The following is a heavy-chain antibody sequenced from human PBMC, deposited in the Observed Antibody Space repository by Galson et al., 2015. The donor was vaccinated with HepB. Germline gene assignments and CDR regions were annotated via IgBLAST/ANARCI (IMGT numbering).Heavy chain of an antibody. Sequence: SVKVSCKASGYTFTGYFMHWVRQAPGQGLEWMGWINPNSGGTNYAQKFQGRVTMTRDTSVSTAYMELSRLRSDDTAVYYCARSKRDIVVVPGTTDYYYYYMDVWGKGTTVTVSS. D-gene: IGHD2-2*01. CDR2: INPNSGGT. CDR1: GYTFTGYF. J-gene: IGHJ6*03. CDR3: ARSKRDIVVVPGTTDYYYYYMDV. V-gene: IGHV1-2*02.